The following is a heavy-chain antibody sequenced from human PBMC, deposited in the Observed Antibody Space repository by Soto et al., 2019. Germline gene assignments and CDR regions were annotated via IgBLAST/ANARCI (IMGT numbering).Heavy chain of an antibody. D-gene: IGHD5-12*01. CDR2: IIPIFGTA. CDR1: GGTFSSYA. V-gene: IGHV1-69*12. CDR3: ARDLGLVADDAFDI. Sequence: QVKLVQSGAEVKKPGSSVKVSCKASGGTFSSYAISWVRQAPGQGLEWMGGIIPIFGTANYAQKFQGRVTITADESASTAEMELSSLRSEDTAVYYRARDLGLVADDAFDIWGQGTMVTVSS. J-gene: IGHJ3*02.